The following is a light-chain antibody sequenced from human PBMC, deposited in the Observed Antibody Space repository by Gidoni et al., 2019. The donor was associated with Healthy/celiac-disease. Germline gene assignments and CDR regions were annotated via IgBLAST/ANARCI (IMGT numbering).Light chain of an antibody. CDR2: GAS. CDR1: QSVSSSY. J-gene: IGKJ1*01. CDR3: QQYGSSPQT. V-gene: IGKV3-20*01. Sequence: EIVLTQSPGTLSLSPGERATLSCRASQSVSSSYLAWYQQKHGQAHRLLIYGASSRATGIPDRFSGSGSGTDFTLTISRLKPEDFAVYYCQQYGSSPQTFGQGTKVEIK.